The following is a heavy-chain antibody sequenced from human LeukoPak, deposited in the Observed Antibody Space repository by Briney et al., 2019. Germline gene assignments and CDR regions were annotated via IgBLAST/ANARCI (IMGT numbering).Heavy chain of an antibody. CDR3: AKDPIAAIGTRDWFDP. Sequence: GGSLRLSCAASGFIFSNYAMSWVRQAPGKGLEWVSAISGSSGSTYYADSVKGRFTISRDNYKNTLYLQMNSLRAEDTAVYYCAKDPIAAIGTRDWFDPWGQGTLVTVSS. J-gene: IGHJ5*02. CDR2: ISGSSGST. V-gene: IGHV3-23*01. D-gene: IGHD6-13*01. CDR1: GFIFSNYA.